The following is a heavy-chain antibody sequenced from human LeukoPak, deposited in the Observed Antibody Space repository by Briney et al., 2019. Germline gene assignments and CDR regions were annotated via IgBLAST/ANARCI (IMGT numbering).Heavy chain of an antibody. CDR3: ARVGYSGYDIDY. J-gene: IGHJ4*02. CDR2: IYYTGST. Sequence: SETLSLTCTVSGGSISSHYWTWIRQTPGKGLEWIGYIYYTGSTNYNPSLKSRLTISLDRSKNQFSLKLSSVTAADTAVYYCARVGYSGYDIDYWGQGTLVTVSS. CDR1: GGSISSHY. V-gene: IGHV4-59*11. D-gene: IGHD5-12*01.